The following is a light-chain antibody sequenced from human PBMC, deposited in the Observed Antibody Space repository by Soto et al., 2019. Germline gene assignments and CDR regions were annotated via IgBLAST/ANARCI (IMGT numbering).Light chain of an antibody. CDR1: QSVSNN. J-gene: IGKJ5*01. CDR2: YAS. CDR3: QQYNNWPPIT. Sequence: EIMMTQSPATLSVSPGERATLSCRASQSVSNNLAWYQQRRGQAPRLLIYYASTRATGVPARFSGSGSGTEFTLTISSLHSEDSALYYCQQYNNWPPITFGQGTRLEIK. V-gene: IGKV3-15*01.